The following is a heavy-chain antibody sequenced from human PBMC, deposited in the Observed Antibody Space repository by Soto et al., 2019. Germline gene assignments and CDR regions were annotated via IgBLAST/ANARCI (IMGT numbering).Heavy chain of an antibody. Sequence: PGGSLRLSCAASGFTFSSYAMSWVRQAPGKGLEWVSAISGSGGSTYYADSVKGRFTISRDNSKNTLYLQMNSLRAEDTAVYYCAKGPWQDFYYYYGMDVWGQGTTVTVSS. CDR2: ISGSGGST. CDR1: GFTFSSYA. V-gene: IGHV3-23*01. D-gene: IGHD5-12*01. CDR3: AKGPWQDFYYYYGMDV. J-gene: IGHJ6*02.